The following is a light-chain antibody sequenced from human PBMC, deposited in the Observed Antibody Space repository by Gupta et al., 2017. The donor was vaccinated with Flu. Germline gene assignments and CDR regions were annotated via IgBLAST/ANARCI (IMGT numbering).Light chain of an antibody. V-gene: IGKV3D-15*01. CDR2: GAS. CDR1: QSVSSN. CDR3: QQDNNWPPLT. J-gene: IGKJ4*01. Sequence: ATLSVSPGERATLSCRASQSVSSNLAWYQQKPGQAPRLLIYGASTRATGIPARFSGSGSGTEFTLTISSLQSEDFAVYYCQQDNNWPPLTFGGGTKVEIK.